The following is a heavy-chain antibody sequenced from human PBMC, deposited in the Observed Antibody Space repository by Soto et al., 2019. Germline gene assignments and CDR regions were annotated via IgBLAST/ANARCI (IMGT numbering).Heavy chain of an antibody. D-gene: IGHD1-26*01. V-gene: IGHV1-18*01. CDR2: ISAYNGNT. CDR3: ARDYLGEWEPVLFDP. CDR1: GYTFTSYG. J-gene: IGHJ5*02. Sequence: QVQLVQSGAEVKKPGASVKVSCKASGYTFTSYGISWVRQAPGQGLEWMGWISAYNGNTNYAQKLQGRVTMTTDTSMSTAYMELRSLRSDDTAVYYCARDYLGEWEPVLFDPWGQGTLVTVSS.